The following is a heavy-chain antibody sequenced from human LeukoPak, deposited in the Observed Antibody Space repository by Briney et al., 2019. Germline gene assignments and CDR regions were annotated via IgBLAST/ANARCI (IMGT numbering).Heavy chain of an antibody. D-gene: IGHD2-2*01. CDR3: ARDLGYCSSTSCWLNYYYYYMDV. Sequence: PSETLSLTCTVSGGSISSSNYYWGWIRQPPGKGLEWIRSIYYSGSTYYNPSLKSRVTISVDTSKNQFSLKLSSVTAADTAVYYCARDLGYCSSTSCWLNYYYYYMDVWGKGTTVTVSS. V-gene: IGHV4-39*07. J-gene: IGHJ6*03. CDR2: IYYSGST. CDR1: GGSISSSNYY.